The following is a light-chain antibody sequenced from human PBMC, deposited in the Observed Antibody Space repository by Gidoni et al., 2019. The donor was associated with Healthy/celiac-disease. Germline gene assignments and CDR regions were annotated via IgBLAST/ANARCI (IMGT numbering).Light chain of an antibody. CDR2: EGS. CDR1: SSDVGSYNL. Sequence: LTQPASVSGSPGQSITISCTGTSSDVGSYNLVSWYQQHPGKAPKLMIYEGSKRPSGVSNRFSGSKSGNTASLTISGLQAEDEADYYCCSYAGSSTVVFGGGTKLTVL. CDR3: CSYAGSSTVV. V-gene: IGLV2-23*01. J-gene: IGLJ2*01.